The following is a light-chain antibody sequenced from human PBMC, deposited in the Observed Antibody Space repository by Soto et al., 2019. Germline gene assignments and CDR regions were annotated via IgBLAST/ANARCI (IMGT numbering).Light chain of an antibody. CDR2: DVS. CDR1: SSDVGGYDY. Sequence: QSVLTQPASVSGSPGQSITISCTGTSSDVGGYDYVSWYQHHPGKAPKLMIYDVSNRPSGVSNRFSGSKSGNTASLTISGLQAADEADYYCAAWDDSLNGLVFGTGTKLTVL. V-gene: IGLV2-14*03. CDR3: AAWDDSLNGLV. J-gene: IGLJ1*01.